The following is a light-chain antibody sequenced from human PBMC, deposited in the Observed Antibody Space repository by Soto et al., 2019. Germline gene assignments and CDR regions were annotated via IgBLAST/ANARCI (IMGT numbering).Light chain of an antibody. V-gene: IGKV1-5*03. J-gene: IGKJ4*01. Sequence: DIQMTQSPSTLSASVGDRVTITCRASQSISNWLAWYQQKPGKAPKLLIYRASSLESGVPSRFSGSGSGTEFTLTITSLQSEDSAVYYCQEYNYWHPITFGGGTKVDIK. CDR2: RAS. CDR1: QSISNW. CDR3: QEYNYWHPIT.